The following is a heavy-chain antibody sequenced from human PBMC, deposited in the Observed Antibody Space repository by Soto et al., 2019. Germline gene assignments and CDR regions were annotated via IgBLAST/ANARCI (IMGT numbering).Heavy chain of an antibody. V-gene: IGHV3-53*01. J-gene: IGHJ6*02. CDR3: ARDRVLWFGELLNQGEYYYYGMDV. CDR2: IYSGGTT. D-gene: IGHD3-10*01. Sequence: GGSLRLSCAASGFTVSSNYMSWVRQAPGKGLEWVSVIYSGGTTYYADSVKGRFTISRDNSKNTLYLQMNGLRAEDTAVYYCARDRVLWFGELLNQGEYYYYGMDVWGQGTTVTVSS. CDR1: GFTVSSNY.